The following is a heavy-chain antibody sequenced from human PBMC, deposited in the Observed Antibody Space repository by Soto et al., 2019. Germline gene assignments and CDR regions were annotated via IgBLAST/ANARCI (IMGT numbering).Heavy chain of an antibody. Sequence: SVKVSCKASGFTFTSSAVQWLRQARGQRLEWIGWIVVGSGNTNYAQKFQERVTITRDMSTSTAYMELSSLRSEDTAVYYCAASTYYDFWSGHFFDYWGQGTLVTVS. CDR2: IVVGSGNT. D-gene: IGHD3-3*01. CDR3: AASTYYDFWSGHFFDY. V-gene: IGHV1-58*01. J-gene: IGHJ4*02. CDR1: GFTFTSSA.